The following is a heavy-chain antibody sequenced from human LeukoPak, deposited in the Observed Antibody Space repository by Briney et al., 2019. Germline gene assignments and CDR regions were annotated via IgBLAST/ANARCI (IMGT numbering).Heavy chain of an antibody. CDR2: ISGSGGNT. V-gene: IGHV3-23*01. Sequence: GGSLRLSCVVSGFPFSSYAMNWVRQAPGKGLEWVSAISGSGGNTYYADSMKGRFTISRDNSKNMLYLQMNSLRAEDTAVYYCAKGGNFDWLFHTVSNTPLDYWGQGTLVTVSS. D-gene: IGHD3-9*01. J-gene: IGHJ4*02. CDR1: GFPFSSYA. CDR3: AKGGNFDWLFHTVSNTPLDY.